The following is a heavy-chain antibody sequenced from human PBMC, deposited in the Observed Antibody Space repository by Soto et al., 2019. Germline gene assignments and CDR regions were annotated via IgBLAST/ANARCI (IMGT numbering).Heavy chain of an antibody. CDR1: GFVFSTYS. V-gene: IGHV3-48*02. J-gene: IGHJ6*02. Sequence: GGSLRLSCEASGFVFSTYSMNWVRQAPGKWLEWISYISSTSGTIYYADSVKGRFTIFRDNAKNSLFLQMNGLRDDDTAVYYCANQKIRFSVAGTLYGLGVWGQGXTVTVYS. CDR3: ANQKIRFSVAGTLYGLGV. CDR2: ISSTSGTI. D-gene: IGHD6-19*01.